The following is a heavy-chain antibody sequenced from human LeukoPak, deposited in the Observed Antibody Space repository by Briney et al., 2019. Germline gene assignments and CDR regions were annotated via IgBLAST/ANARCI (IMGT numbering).Heavy chain of an antibody. CDR2: IYYSGST. CDR3: ASLVATYGTAVFDY. V-gene: IGHV4-39*07. D-gene: IGHD5-12*01. CDR1: GGSISSSSYY. Sequence: SETLSLTCTVSGGSISSSSYYWGWIRQPPGKGLEWIGSIYYSGSTYYNPSLKSRVTISVDTSKNQFSLKLSSVTAADTAVYYCASLVATYGTAVFDYWGQGTLVTVSS. J-gene: IGHJ4*02.